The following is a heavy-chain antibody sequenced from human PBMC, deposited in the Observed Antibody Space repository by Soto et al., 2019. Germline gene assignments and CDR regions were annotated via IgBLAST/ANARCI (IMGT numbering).Heavy chain of an antibody. J-gene: IGHJ4*02. CDR2: IRSKANSYAT. CDR1: GFTFSGSA. V-gene: IGHV3-73*02. Sequence: EVQLVESGGGLVQPGGSLKLSCAASGFTFSGSAMHWVRQASGKGLEWVGRIRSKANSYATAYAASVKGRFTISRDDSKNTAYLQMNSLKTEDTAVYYCTRPPYSSSWSYGVEDDYWGQGTLVTVSA. D-gene: IGHD6-13*01. CDR3: TRPPYSSSWSYGVEDDY.